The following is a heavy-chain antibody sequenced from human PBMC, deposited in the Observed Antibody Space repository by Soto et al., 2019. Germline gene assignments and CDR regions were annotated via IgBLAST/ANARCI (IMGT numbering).Heavy chain of an antibody. Sequence: ASVKVSCKASGDTFTGYYMHWGRQAPGQGLEWMGWINPNSGGTNYAQKFQGRVTMTRDTSISTAYMELSRLRSDDTAVYYCAGPLPHRYYYSGMDVWGQGTPVTVSS. V-gene: IGHV1-2*02. CDR3: AGPLPHRYYYSGMDV. J-gene: IGHJ6*02. D-gene: IGHD2-15*01. CDR1: GDTFTGYY. CDR2: INPNSGGT.